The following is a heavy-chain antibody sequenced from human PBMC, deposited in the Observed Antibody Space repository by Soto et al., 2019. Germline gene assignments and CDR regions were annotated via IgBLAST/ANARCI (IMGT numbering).Heavy chain of an antibody. CDR3: ARDSRPRYCSGGSCSLNWFDP. CDR1: GYTFTSYA. V-gene: IGHV1-3*01. Sequence: QVQLVQSGAEVKKPGASVKVSCKASGYTFTSYAMHWVRQAPGQRLEWMGWINAGNGNTKYSQKFQGRVTITRDTSASTAYMELNSLRSEDTAVYYCARDSRPRYCSGGSCSLNWFDPWGQGTLVTVSS. J-gene: IGHJ5*02. D-gene: IGHD2-15*01. CDR2: INAGNGNT.